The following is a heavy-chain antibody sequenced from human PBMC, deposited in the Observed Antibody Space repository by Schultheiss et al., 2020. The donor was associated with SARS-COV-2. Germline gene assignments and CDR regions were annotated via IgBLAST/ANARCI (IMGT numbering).Heavy chain of an antibody. V-gene: IGHV4-59*08. J-gene: IGHJ5*02. CDR1: GGSISSYY. CDR2: INDSGST. Sequence: GSLRLSCAVSGGSISSYYWSWIRQPPGKGLEWIGEINDSGSTNYNPSLKSRVTISVDTSKNQFSLKLSSVTAADTAVYYCAMGFDPWGQGTLVTVSS. CDR3: AMGFDP.